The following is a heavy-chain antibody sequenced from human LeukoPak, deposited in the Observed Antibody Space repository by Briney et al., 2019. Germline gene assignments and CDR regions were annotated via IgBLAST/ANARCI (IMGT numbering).Heavy chain of an antibody. CDR3: ARDQGGDYVWGSYRYTGIGDH. J-gene: IGHJ4*02. V-gene: IGHV1-18*01. CDR2: ISAYNGNT. D-gene: IGHD3-16*02. CDR1: GYTFTSYG. Sequence: VASVKVSCKASGYTFTSYGISWVRQAPGQGLEWMGWISAYNGNTNYAQKLQGRVTMTTDTSTSTAYMELRSLRSDDTAVYYCARDQGGDYVWGSYRYTGIGDHWGQGTLVTVSS.